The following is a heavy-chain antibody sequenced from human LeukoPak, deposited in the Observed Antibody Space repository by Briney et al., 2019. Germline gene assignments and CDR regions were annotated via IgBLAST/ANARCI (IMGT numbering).Heavy chain of an antibody. V-gene: IGHV1-18*01. CDR2: ISAYNGNT. J-gene: IGHJ6*03. Sequence: ASVTVSCKASGYTFTSYGISWVRQAPGKGREWMGWISAYNGNTNYAQKLQGRVTMTTDTSTSTAYMELRSLRSDDTAVYYCARGESWGSYYYMDVWGKGTTVTVSS. CDR1: GYTFTSYG. D-gene: IGHD6-13*01. CDR3: ARGESWGSYYYMDV.